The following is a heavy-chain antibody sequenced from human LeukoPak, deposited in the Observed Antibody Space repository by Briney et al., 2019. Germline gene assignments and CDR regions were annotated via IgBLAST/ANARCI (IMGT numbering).Heavy chain of an antibody. D-gene: IGHD3-10*01. Sequence: GGSLRLSCAASGFNFATYGMSWVRQAPGKGLEWVSSISSSSSYIYYADSVKGRFTISRDNAKNSLYLQMNSLRAEDTAVYYCARVGTMVRGVTNFDYWGQGTLVTVSS. CDR2: ISSSSSYI. CDR3: ARVGTMVRGVTNFDY. V-gene: IGHV3-21*01. J-gene: IGHJ4*02. CDR1: GFNFATYG.